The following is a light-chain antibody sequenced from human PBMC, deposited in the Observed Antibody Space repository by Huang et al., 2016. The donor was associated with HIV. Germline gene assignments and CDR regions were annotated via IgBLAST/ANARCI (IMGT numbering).Light chain of an antibody. V-gene: IGKV3-11*01. CDR2: DAS. J-gene: IGKJ5*01. CDR1: QSVNSN. Sequence: ETLLTQSPATLSLSPGERATPSFTASQSVNSNLAGYQPKPGQTPRLLIYDASNWATGTPSRFSGSGSGTDFTLTISSLEPEDFAVYYCQQRKYWPPITFGQGTRLEIK. CDR3: QQRKYWPPIT.